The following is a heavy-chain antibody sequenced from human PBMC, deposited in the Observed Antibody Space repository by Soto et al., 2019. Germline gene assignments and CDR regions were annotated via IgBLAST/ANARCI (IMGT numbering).Heavy chain of an antibody. D-gene: IGHD2-15*01. CDR1: GFTFSDYY. Sequence: PGGSLRLSCAASGFTFSDYYMSWIRQAPGKGLEWVSYISSSSSYTNYADSVKGRFTISREHAKNSLYLQMNGLRAEDTAVYYCARDRTTLLVEVWRYYGMDVWGQGTTVTVSS. CDR2: ISSSSSYT. V-gene: IGHV3-11*05. J-gene: IGHJ6*02. CDR3: ARDRTTLLVEVWRYYGMDV.